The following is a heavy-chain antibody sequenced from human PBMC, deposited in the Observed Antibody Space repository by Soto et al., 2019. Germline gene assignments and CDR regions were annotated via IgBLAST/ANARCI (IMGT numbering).Heavy chain of an antibody. CDR3: ARRNYDSRAGFDP. J-gene: IGHJ5*02. Sequence: SETLSLTCTVSRGSISSGDYYWSWTRQHPGKGLEWIGYIYNSGSTYHNPSLKSRVTISVDTSKNQFSLKLSSVTAADTAVYYCARRNYDSRAGFDPWGQGTLVTVSS. D-gene: IGHD3-22*01. CDR2: IYNSGST. V-gene: IGHV4-31*03. CDR1: RGSISSGDYY.